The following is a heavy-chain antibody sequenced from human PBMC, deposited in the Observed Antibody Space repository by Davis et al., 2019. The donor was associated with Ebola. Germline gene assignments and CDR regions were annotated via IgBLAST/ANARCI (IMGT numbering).Heavy chain of an antibody. Sequence: SVKVSCKTSGGTFTNYAVNWVRQAPGQGLEWMGRIIPVVDTKDYAQKFQGRVTLTADKATNTAYMELSGLRFDDTAVYYCARGGSWYCFDCWGQGTLVTVSS. D-gene: IGHD1-26*01. J-gene: IGHJ4*02. CDR3: ARGGSWYCFDC. V-gene: IGHV1-69*04. CDR2: IIPVVDTK. CDR1: GGTFTNYA.